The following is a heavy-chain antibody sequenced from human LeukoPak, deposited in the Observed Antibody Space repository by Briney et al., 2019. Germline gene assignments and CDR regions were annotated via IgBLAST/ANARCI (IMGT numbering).Heavy chain of an antibody. V-gene: IGHV1-46*01. CDR1: GFTFTDYC. D-gene: IGHD5-12*01. J-gene: IGHJ4*02. CDR3: ARSIVATARFDY. CDR2: MSPSGGRT. Sequence: GASVEVSCKAFGFTFTDYCMHWLRQAPGQGLEWMGEMSPSGGRTSYAQKFQGRVTMTRDTSISTAYMELSRLRSDDTAVYYCARSIVATARFDYWGQGTLVTVSS.